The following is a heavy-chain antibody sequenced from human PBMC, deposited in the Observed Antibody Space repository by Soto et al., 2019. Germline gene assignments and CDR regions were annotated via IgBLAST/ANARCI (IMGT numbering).Heavy chain of an antibody. CDR1: GFTFSDYY. Sequence: QVQLVESGGGLVKPGGSLRLSCAASGFTFSDYYMTWIRQAPGKGLDWISCISSGGSIISYADSVKGRFTISRDNAKNSLYLEMDSLRAEDTAVYYCARVTHDYGDHFDYWGQGTLVTVSS. D-gene: IGHD4-17*01. V-gene: IGHV3-11*01. CDR3: ARVTHDYGDHFDY. J-gene: IGHJ4*02. CDR2: ISSGGSII.